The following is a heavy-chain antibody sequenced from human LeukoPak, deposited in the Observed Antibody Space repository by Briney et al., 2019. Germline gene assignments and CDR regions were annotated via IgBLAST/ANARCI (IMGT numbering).Heavy chain of an antibody. J-gene: IGHJ6*03. V-gene: IGHV4-59*01. D-gene: IGHD6-19*01. CDR2: IYYSGST. CDR3: ARVYRSGWSSYYYYYMDV. CDR1: GGSISSYY. Sequence: SETLSLTCTVSGGSISSYYWSWIRQPPGKGLEWIGYIYYSGSTNYNPSLKSRVTISVDTSKNQFSLKLSSVTAADTAVYYCARVYRSGWSSYYYYYMDVWGKGTTVTISS.